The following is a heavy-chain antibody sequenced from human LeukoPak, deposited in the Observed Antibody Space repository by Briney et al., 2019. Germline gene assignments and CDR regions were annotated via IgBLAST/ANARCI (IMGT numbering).Heavy chain of an antibody. D-gene: IGHD4-11*01. CDR3: AREGRSNSYAFDI. J-gene: IGHJ3*02. CDR2: INPNSGGT. V-gene: IGHV1-2*02. Sequence: ASVKVSCKASGYTFTGYYMHWVRQAPGQGLEWMGWINPNSGGTNYAQKFQGRVTITRDTSISTAYMELSRLRSDDTAVYYCAREGRSNSYAFDIWGQGTMVTVSS. CDR1: GYTFTGYY.